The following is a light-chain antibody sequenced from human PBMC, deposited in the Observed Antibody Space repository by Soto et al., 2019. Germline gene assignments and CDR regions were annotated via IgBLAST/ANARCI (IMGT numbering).Light chain of an antibody. Sequence: DIQMTQSPSSVSASVGDRVTITCRASRDIGNSLAWFRHKPGKAPQLLIQTASSLLSETPSRVSGSGSGTDFLLTLNSLHPQDFATYYCLQARNFPRTFGPGTKVDI. CDR2: TAS. CDR1: RDIGNS. V-gene: IGKV1-12*01. J-gene: IGKJ1*01. CDR3: LQARNFPRT.